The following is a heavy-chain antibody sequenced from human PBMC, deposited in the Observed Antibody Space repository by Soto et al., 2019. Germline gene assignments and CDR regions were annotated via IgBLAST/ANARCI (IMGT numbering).Heavy chain of an antibody. J-gene: IGHJ6*02. CDR1: GGSISSSSYY. CDR2: IYYSGST. D-gene: IGHD6-13*01. CDR3: ARQSSSWYSYYYGMDV. Sequence: PSETLSLTCTVSGGSISSSSYYWGWIRQPPGKGLEWIGSIYYSGSTYYNPSLKSRVTISVDTSKNQFSLKLSSVTAADTAVYYCARQSSSWYSYYYGMDVWGQGTTVPVSS. V-gene: IGHV4-39*01.